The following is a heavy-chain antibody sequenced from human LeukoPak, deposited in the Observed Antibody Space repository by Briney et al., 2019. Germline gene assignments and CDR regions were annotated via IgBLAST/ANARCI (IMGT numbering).Heavy chain of an antibody. CDR2: INPSGGST. J-gene: IGHJ2*01. V-gene: IGHV1-46*01. CDR1: GYTFTSYY. D-gene: IGHD6-19*01. Sequence: PGGSLRLSCAASGYTFTSYYMHWVRQAPGQGLEWMGIINPSGGSTSYAQKFQGRVTMTRDMSTSTVYMELSSLRSEDTAVYYCARDRGAVAFFGAPAGFDLWGRGTLVTVSS. CDR3: ARDRGAVAFFGAPAGFDL.